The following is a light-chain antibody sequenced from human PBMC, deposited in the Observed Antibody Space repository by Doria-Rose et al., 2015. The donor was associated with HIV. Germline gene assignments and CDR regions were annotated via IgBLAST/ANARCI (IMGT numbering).Light chain of an antibody. CDR1: SSNIGAGYD. CDR3: QSFDITLGQRV. J-gene: IGLJ3*02. CDR2: VNS. Sequence: QSVLTQPPSVSGAPGQRVTISCTGSSSNIGAGYDVHWYQQFPGTAPKLLIYVNSNRPSGVPGRFSGSKSGTSASLAITGLQAEDEADYYCQSFDITLGQRVFGGGTKLTVL. V-gene: IGLV1-40*01.